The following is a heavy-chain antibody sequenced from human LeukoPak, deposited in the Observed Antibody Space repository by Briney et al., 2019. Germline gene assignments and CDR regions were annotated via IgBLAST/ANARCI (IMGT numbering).Heavy chain of an antibody. V-gene: IGHV5-51*01. CDR3: ARRADSSAYYTY. D-gene: IGHD3-22*01. CDR1: GYSFTNYW. J-gene: IGHJ4*02. CDR2: IYPGDSDT. Sequence: GESLKISCKGSGYSFTNYWIGWVRQMPGKGLEWMGIIYPGDSDTRYSPSFQGQVTISADKSIGTAYLQWGSLKASDTAMYYCARRADSSAYYTYWGQGTLVTVFS.